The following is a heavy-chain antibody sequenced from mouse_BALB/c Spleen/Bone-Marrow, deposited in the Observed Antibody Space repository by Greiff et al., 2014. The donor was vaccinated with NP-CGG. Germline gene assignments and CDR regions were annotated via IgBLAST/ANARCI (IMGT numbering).Heavy chain of an antibody. CDR1: GYTFTSHY. V-gene: IGHV1S81*02. Sequence: VQLQQSGAEPVKPGTSVKLSCKASGYTFTSHYIYWVKQRPGQGLKWIGEINPNNGGTNFNEKFKSKATLTVDKSSSTAYMQLSSLTSEDSAVYYCTRLSLLRGYFDYWGQGTTLTVSS. CDR3: TRLSLLRGYFDY. CDR2: INPNNGGT. J-gene: IGHJ2*01. D-gene: IGHD1-2*01.